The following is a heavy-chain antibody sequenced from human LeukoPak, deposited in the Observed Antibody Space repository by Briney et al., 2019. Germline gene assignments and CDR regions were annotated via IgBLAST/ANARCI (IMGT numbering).Heavy chain of an antibody. D-gene: IGHD1-1*01. CDR1: GFTFSSYE. Sequence: QSGGSLRLSCAASGFTFSSYEMNWVRQAPGKGLEWVSYISSSGSTIYYANSVKGRFTISRDNAKNSLYLQMNGLRAEDTAVYYCARNLEVGYGGQGTLVTVSS. CDR2: ISSSGSTI. V-gene: IGHV3-48*03. CDR3: ARNLEVGY. J-gene: IGHJ4*02.